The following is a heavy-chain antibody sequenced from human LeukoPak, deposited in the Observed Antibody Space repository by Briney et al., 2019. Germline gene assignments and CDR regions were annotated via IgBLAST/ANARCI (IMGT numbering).Heavy chain of an antibody. D-gene: IGHD3-22*01. CDR2: IYYSGST. V-gene: IGHV4-30-4*01. Sequence: SETLSLTCTVSGGSISSYYWSWLRQPPGKGLEWIGYIYYSGSTYYNPSLKSRVTISVDTSKNQFSLKLSSVTAADTAVYYCARGTRDSSGYYPYFDYWGQGTLVTVSS. CDR1: GGSISSYY. CDR3: ARGTRDSSGYYPYFDY. J-gene: IGHJ4*02.